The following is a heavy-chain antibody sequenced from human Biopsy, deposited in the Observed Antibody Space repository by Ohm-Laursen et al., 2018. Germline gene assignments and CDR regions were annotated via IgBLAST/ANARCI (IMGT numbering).Heavy chain of an antibody. J-gene: IGHJ1*01. CDR2: NIPILGTG. CDR3: ATKLTGYFHH. D-gene: IGHD3-9*01. V-gene: IGHV1-69*06. CDR1: GGTFSNYG. Sequence: SSVKVSCNAPGGTFSNYGVNWVRQAPGQGLEWLGGNIPILGTGNYAQKFQDRVTVAADTSTSTATMELRSLRSDDTAVYYCATKLTGYFHHWGQGTLVIVSS.